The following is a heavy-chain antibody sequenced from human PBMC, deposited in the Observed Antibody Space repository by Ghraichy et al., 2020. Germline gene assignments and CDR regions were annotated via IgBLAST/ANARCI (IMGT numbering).Heavy chain of an antibody. CDR1: GYTFTSYD. J-gene: IGHJ4*02. D-gene: IGHD5-24*01. CDR3: ARVKATNCYYFDY. CDR2: MNPNSGNT. V-gene: IGHV1-8*01. Sequence: ASVKVSCKASGYTFTSYDINWVRQATGQGLEWMGWMNPNSGNTGYAQKFQGRVTMTRNTSISTAYMELSSLRSEDTAVYYCARVKATNCYYFDYWGQGTLVTVSS.